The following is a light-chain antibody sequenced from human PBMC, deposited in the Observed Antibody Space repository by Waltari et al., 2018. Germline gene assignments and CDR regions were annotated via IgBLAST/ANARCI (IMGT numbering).Light chain of an antibody. J-gene: IGLJ3*02. Sequence: QSALTQPRSVSGSPGQSVTISCTGTSSDVGPNNFVSWYQHHPDKAPKHIIYDINKRPSGVPDRFSGSKSGNTASLTISGLQAEDEADYYCCSCVGRNIYWVFGGGTKLTVL. CDR3: CSCVGRNIYWV. CDR1: SSDVGPNNF. V-gene: IGLV2-11*01. CDR2: DIN.